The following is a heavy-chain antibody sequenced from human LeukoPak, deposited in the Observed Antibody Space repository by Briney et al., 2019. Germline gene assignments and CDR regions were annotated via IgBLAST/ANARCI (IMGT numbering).Heavy chain of an antibody. D-gene: IGHD2-2*02. CDR1: GGSISSYY. Sequence: PSETLSLTCTVSGGSISSYYWSWIRQPPGKGLEWIGYICYSGSTNYNPSLKSRVTISVDTSKNQFSLKLSSVTAADTAVYYCARSCSITSCYTGAYYYYMDVWGKGTTVTVSS. CDR3: ARSCSITSCYTGAYYYYMDV. J-gene: IGHJ6*03. V-gene: IGHV4-59*08. CDR2: ICYSGST.